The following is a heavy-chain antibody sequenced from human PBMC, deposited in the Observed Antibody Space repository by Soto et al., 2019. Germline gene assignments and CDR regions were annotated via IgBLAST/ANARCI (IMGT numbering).Heavy chain of an antibody. CDR2: INPGSGVT. CDR3: ARVAGHKNARFDT. Sequence: GASVKVSCKASGYTFTSYGISWVRQAPGQGLEWMGWINPGSGVTNQAQKFQGRVTMTRDTSITTTYMELNSLTSDDKAVYYCARVAGHKNARFDTWGQGALVTVSS. CDR1: GYTFTSYG. V-gene: IGHV1-2*02. J-gene: IGHJ4*02. D-gene: IGHD1-1*01.